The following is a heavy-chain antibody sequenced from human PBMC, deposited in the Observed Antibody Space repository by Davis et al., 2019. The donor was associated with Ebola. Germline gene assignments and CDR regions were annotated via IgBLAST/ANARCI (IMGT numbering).Heavy chain of an antibody. Sequence: GESLKISCAASKFTFSSYAMSWVRQAPGKGLQWVSGINDIGGNPQHADSVKGRFTISRDNSKNMLFLQMNSLRVEDTAVYYCAREMRGLGALDLWGQGTMVAVSS. CDR1: KFTFSSYA. CDR2: INDIGGNP. CDR3: AREMRGLGALDL. V-gene: IGHV3-23*01. J-gene: IGHJ3*01. D-gene: IGHD3-16*01.